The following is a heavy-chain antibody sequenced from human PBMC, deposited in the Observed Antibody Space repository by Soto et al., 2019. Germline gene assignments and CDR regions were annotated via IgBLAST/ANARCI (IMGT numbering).Heavy chain of an antibody. D-gene: IGHD3-3*01. CDR3: ARSSYYDFWSGYYPRDAFDI. J-gene: IGHJ3*02. CDR2: IYYSGST. CDR1: GVSISRSSYY. V-gene: IGHV4-39*01. Sequence: SEALSLTCTGSGVSISRSSYYWGWIRQPRGRGLDWIGSIYYSGSTYYNPSLKSRVTISVETSKNQFSLKLSSVTAADTAVYYCARSSYYDFWSGYYPRDAFDIWGKGTMVTVSS.